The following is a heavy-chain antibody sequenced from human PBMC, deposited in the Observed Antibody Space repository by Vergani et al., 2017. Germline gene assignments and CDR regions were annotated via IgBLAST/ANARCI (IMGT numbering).Heavy chain of an antibody. V-gene: IGHV4-59*01. D-gene: IGHD3-22*01. CDR1: GGSISSYY. CDR2: IYYSGST. CDR3: ARTTGYDSSGLDAFDI. J-gene: IGHJ3*02. Sequence: QVQLQQWGAGLLKPSETLSLTCTVSGGSISSYYWSWIRQPPGKGLEWIGYIYYSGSTNYNPSLKSRVTISVDTSKNQFSLKLSSVTAADTAVYYCARTTGYDSSGLDAFDIWGQGTMVTVSS.